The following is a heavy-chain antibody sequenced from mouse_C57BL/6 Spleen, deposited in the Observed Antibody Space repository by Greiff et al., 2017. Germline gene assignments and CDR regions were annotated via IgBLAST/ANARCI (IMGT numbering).Heavy chain of an antibody. J-gene: IGHJ1*03. V-gene: IGHV5-16*01. CDR2: INYDGSST. CDR1: GFTFSDYY. CDR3: ARERVYYYGSSYRYFDV. Sequence: EVQLVASEGGLVQPGSPMKLSCTASGFTFSDYYMAWVRQVPEKGLEWVANINYDGSSTYYLDSLKSRFIISRDNAKNILYLQMSILKSEDTATYYCARERVYYYGSSYRYFDVWGTETTVTVSS. D-gene: IGHD1-1*01.